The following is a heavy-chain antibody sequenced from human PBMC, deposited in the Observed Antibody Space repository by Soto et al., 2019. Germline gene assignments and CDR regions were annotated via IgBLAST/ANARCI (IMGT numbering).Heavy chain of an antibody. CDR2: INPNSGGT. CDR3: AREYCGGDCYSREGFYSRGFYYYYGMDV. J-gene: IGHJ6*02. CDR1: GYTFTGYY. D-gene: IGHD2-21*02. Sequence: ASVKVSCKASGYTFTGYYMHWVRQAPGQGLEWMGWINPNSGGTNYAQKVQGWVTMTRDTSISTAYMELSRLRSDDTAVYYCAREYCGGDCYSREGFYSRGFYYYYGMDVWGQGTTVTVSS. V-gene: IGHV1-2*04.